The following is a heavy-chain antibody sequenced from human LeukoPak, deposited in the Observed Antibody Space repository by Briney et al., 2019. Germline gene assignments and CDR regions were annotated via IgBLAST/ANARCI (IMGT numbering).Heavy chain of an antibody. CDR3: TTKVIRGNSGDDYDD. Sequence: GGSLRLSCAASGVTFGSYGMHWVRQAPGKGLEWVALISSDGNDKLYGDSVKGRFTISRDNSKSTLYLQMNSLRAEDTAVYYCTTKVIRGNSGDDYDDWGQGTLVTVSS. D-gene: IGHD5-12*01. CDR2: ISSDGNDK. V-gene: IGHV3-30*03. J-gene: IGHJ4*02. CDR1: GVTFGSYG.